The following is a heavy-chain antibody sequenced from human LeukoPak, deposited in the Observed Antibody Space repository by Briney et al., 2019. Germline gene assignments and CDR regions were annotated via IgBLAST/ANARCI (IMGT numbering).Heavy chain of an antibody. J-gene: IGHJ3*02. Sequence: PSETLSLTCTVSGGSISSYYWSWTRQSPGKGLECIGYIYYSGSSNYNPSLKSRVTISVDTSKNQFSLKLSSVTAADTAVYYCAREGGGYSYGYNAFDIWGQGTTVTVSS. CDR1: GGSISSYY. D-gene: IGHD5-18*01. V-gene: IGHV4-59*01. CDR3: AREGGGYSYGYNAFDI. CDR2: IYYSGSS.